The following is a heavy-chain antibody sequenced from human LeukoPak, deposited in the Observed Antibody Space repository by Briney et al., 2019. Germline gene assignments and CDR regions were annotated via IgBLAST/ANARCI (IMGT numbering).Heavy chain of an antibody. CDR3: ATGYSSGWYSFDY. J-gene: IGHJ4*02. V-gene: IGHV4-34*01. D-gene: IGHD6-19*01. CDR1: GGSFSGYY. Sequence: SETLSLTCAVYGGSFSGYYWSWIRQPPGKGLEWIGEINHSGSTNYNPSLKSRVTISVDTSKNQFSLKLSSVTAADTAVYYCATGYSSGWYSFDYWGQGTLVTVSS. CDR2: INHSGST.